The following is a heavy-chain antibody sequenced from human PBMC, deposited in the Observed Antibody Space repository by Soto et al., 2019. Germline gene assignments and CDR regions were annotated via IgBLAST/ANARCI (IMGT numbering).Heavy chain of an antibody. Sequence: SETLSLTCTVSGGSISSYYWSWIRQPPGKGLEWIGYIYYSGSTNYNPSLKSRVTISVDTSKNQFSLKLSSVTAADTAVYYCARGLTIFGVVPMSAYYYYYYMDVWGKGTTVTVSS. D-gene: IGHD3-3*01. CDR3: ARGLTIFGVVPMSAYYYYYYMDV. CDR1: GGSISSYY. CDR2: IYYSGST. J-gene: IGHJ6*03. V-gene: IGHV4-59*01.